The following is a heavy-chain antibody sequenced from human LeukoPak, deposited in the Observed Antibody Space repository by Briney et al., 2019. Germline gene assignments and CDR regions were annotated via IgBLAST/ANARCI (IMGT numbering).Heavy chain of an antibody. Sequence: GGSLRLSCAASGFTFSSYAMSWVRQAPGKGLEWVAAISGSGGSTYYADSVKGRFTISRDNSKNTLYLQMNSMRAEDTAVYSCAKVPRWLVQGYFVYWGQGTLVTVSS. V-gene: IGHV3-23*01. CDR3: AKVPRWLVQGYFVY. J-gene: IGHJ4*02. CDR2: ISGSGGST. CDR1: GFTFSSYA. D-gene: IGHD6-19*01.